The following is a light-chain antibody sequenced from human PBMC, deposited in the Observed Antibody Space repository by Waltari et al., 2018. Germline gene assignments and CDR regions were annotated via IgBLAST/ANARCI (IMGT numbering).Light chain of an antibody. CDR3: QQSYSTPRT. V-gene: IGKV1-39*01. CDR1: QSISSY. Sequence: QSPSSLSASVGDRVTITCRASQSISSYLNWYQQKPGKAPKLLIYAASSLQSGVPSRFSGSGSGTDFTLTISSLQPEDFATYYCQQSYSTPRTFGQGTKVEIK. CDR2: AAS. J-gene: IGKJ1*01.